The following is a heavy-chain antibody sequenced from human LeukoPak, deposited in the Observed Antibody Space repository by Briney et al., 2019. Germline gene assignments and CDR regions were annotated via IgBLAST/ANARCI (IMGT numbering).Heavy chain of an antibody. Sequence: GGCLRLSCAASGLTVSSNYMSWVRQAPGKGLEGVSVIYSGGSTYYADSVKGRFTISRDNSKNTLYLQMNSLRAEDTAVYYCARDRLVTAIRYYYYGMDVWGQGTTVTVSS. CDR3: ARDRLVTAIRYYYYGMDV. CDR2: IYSGGST. J-gene: IGHJ6*02. CDR1: GLTVSSNY. V-gene: IGHV3-66*02. D-gene: IGHD2-21*02.